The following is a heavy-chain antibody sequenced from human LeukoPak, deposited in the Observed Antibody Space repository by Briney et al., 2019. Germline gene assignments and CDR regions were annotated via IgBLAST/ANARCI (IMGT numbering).Heavy chain of an antibody. CDR2: INWNGGST. CDR1: GFTFDDYG. J-gene: IGHJ4*02. Sequence: GGSLRLSCAASGFTFDDYGMSWVRQAPGKGLEWVSGINWNGGSTGYADSVKGRFTISRDNAKNSLYLQMNSLRAEDTALNYCARVGREGYYFDYWGQGTLVTVSS. V-gene: IGHV3-20*04. CDR3: ARVGREGYYFDY. D-gene: IGHD3-10*01.